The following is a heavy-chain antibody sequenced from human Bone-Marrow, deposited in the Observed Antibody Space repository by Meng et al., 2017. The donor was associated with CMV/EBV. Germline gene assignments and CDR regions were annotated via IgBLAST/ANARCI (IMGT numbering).Heavy chain of an antibody. V-gene: IGHV4-4*02. CDR2: IYHSGST. CDR1: GGSISSSNW. D-gene: IGHD1-26*01. Sequence: GSLRLSCAVSGGSISSSNWWSWVRQPPGKGLEWIGEIYHSGSTNYNPSLKSRVTISVDKSKNQFSLKLSSVTAADTAVYYCARDQVGATPFDDWGQGTLVTVSS. CDR3: ARDQVGATPFDD. J-gene: IGHJ4*02.